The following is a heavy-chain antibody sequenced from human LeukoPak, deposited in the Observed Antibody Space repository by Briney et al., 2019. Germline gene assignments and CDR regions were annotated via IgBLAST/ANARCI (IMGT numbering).Heavy chain of an antibody. CDR2: ISYDGSNK. D-gene: IGHD6-19*01. CDR3: VKSGSGWYLEY. J-gene: IGHJ4*02. CDR1: GFTFSSYA. V-gene: IGHV3-30-3*02. Sequence: GGSLRLSCAASGFTFSSYAMHWVRQAPGKGLEWVAVISYDGSNKYYADSVKGRFTISRDNSKNTLYLQMNSLRVEDTAVYYCVKSGSGWYLEYWGQGTLVTVSS.